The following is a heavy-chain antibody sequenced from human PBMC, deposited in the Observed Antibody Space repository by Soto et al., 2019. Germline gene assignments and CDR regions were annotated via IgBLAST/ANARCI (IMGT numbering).Heavy chain of an antibody. D-gene: IGHD1-26*01. CDR1: GYILTAYY. J-gene: IGHJ3*02. CDR2: INPNSGGT. V-gene: IGHV1-2*04. CDR3: ARADSGSSDAFDI. Sequence: APVEASCKASGYILTAYYRHWVRQAPGQGLEWMGWINPNSGGTNYAQKFQGWVTMTRDTSISTVYMELSRLRSDDTAVYYCARADSGSSDAFDIWGQGTMVTVS.